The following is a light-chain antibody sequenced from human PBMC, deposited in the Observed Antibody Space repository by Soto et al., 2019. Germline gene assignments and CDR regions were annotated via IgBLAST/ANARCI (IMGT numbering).Light chain of an antibody. CDR3: AAWDDSLSGVV. Sequence: QSALAQPPSASGTPGQRVTISCSGSTSNIGSNLASWYQQLPGTAPKLLIYNDNQRPSGVPDRFSGSKSGTSASLAISGLRSEDEADYYCAAWDDSLSGVVFGGGTKVTVL. CDR1: TSNIGSNL. CDR2: NDN. J-gene: IGLJ2*01. V-gene: IGLV1-47*02.